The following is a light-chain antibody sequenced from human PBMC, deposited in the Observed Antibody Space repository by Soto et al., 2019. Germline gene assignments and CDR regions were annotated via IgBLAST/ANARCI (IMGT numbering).Light chain of an antibody. V-gene: IGLV1-44*01. CDR2: KNN. Sequence: QSALTQPPSASGTPGQRVAISCSGSSSNIGSNAVNWYQQLPGAAPKLLIYKNNLRPSGVPDRFSGSKSGASASLAISGLQSEDESDYYCAAWDVSLKGLVFGGGTKLTVL. CDR3: AAWDVSLKGLV. J-gene: IGLJ3*02. CDR1: SSNIGSNA.